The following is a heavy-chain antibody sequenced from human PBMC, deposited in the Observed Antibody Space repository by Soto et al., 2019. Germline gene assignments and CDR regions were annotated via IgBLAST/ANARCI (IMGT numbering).Heavy chain of an antibody. V-gene: IGHV4-31*01. CDR3: ARDPSMVRGNYYYYGMDV. D-gene: IGHD3-10*01. Sequence: QVQLQESGPGLVKPSQTLSLTCTVSGGSISSGGYYWSWIRQHPGKGLEWIGYIYYSGSTYYNPSLTRQVTISVDTSKNQFSLKRSSVTASDTAVYYCARDPSMVRGNYYYYGMDVWGQGTTVTVSS. J-gene: IGHJ6*02. CDR1: GGSISSGGYY. CDR2: IYYSGST.